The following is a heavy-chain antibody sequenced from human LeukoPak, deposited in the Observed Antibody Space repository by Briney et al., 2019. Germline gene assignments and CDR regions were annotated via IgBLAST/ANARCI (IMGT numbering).Heavy chain of an antibody. J-gene: IGHJ2*01. V-gene: IGHV3-48*04. CDR2: ISSSGSTI. Sequence: GGSLRLSCTVSGFTVSSNSMNWVRQAPGKGLEWVSYISSSGSTIYYADSVKGRFTISRDNAKNSLYLQMNSLRAEDTAVYYCARGSWYFDLWGRGTLVTVSS. CDR1: GFTVSSNS. CDR3: ARGSWYFDL.